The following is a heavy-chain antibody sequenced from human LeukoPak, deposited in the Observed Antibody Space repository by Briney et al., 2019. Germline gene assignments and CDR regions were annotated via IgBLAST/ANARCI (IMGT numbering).Heavy chain of an antibody. V-gene: IGHV3-43D*03. CDR2: ITWDGGST. Sequence: GGSLRLSCAASGFTFDDYAMHWVRQAPGKGLEWVSLITWDGGSTYYADSVKGRFTISRDNSKNSLYLQMNSLRAEDTAIYYCATYRQVLLPFESWGQGTLVTVSS. J-gene: IGHJ4*02. CDR1: GFTFDDYA. CDR3: ATYRQVLLPFES. D-gene: IGHD2-8*02.